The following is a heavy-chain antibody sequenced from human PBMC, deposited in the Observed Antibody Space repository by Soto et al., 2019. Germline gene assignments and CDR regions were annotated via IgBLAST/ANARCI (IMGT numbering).Heavy chain of an antibody. CDR2: ISYDGSNK. CDR1: GFTFSSYV. J-gene: IGHJ4*02. V-gene: IGHV3-30-3*01. D-gene: IGHD1-1*01. CDR3: ARTPNWYYFDS. Sequence: QVQLVESGGGVVQPGRSLRLSCAASGFTFSSYVMHWVRQAPGKGLEWVAVISYDGSNKYYADSVKGRFTISRDNSKNTLYLQMNSLRAEDTAVYYCARTPNWYYFDSWGQGTLVTVSS.